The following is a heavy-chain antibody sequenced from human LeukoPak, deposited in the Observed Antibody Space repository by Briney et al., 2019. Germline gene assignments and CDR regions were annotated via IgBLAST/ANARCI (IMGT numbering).Heavy chain of an antibody. CDR3: ARAKRDLYDILTGYYYYFDY. CDR2: ISSSSSYT. Sequence: GGSLRLSCAASGFTFSDYYMSWIRQAPGKGLEWVSYISSSSSYTNYADSVKGRFPISRDNAKNSLYLQMNSLRAEDTAVYYCARAKRDLYDILTGYYYYFDYWGQGTLVTVSS. V-gene: IGHV3-11*06. CDR1: GFTFSDYY. J-gene: IGHJ4*02. D-gene: IGHD3-9*01.